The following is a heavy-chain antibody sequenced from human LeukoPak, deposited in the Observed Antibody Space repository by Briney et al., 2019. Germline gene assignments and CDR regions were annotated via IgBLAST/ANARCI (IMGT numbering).Heavy chain of an antibody. D-gene: IGHD2-8*01. CDR2: IYYSGTT. Sequence: SETLSLTCTVSGGSISSSSYYWGWIRQPPGKGLEWIGSIYYSGTTYYNPSLKSRVTISVETSKNQFSLKLSSVTAADTAVYYCARDRDDTGKWYYAFDIWGQGTMVTVSS. J-gene: IGHJ3*02. V-gene: IGHV4-39*07. CDR3: ARDRDDTGKWYYAFDI. CDR1: GGSISSSSYY.